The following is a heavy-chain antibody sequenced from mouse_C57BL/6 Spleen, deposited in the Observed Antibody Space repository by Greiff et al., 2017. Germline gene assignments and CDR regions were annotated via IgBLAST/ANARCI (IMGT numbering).Heavy chain of an antibody. Sequence: QVQLQQPGAELVMPGASVKLSCKASGYTFTSYWMHWVKQRPGQGLEWIGEIDPSDSYTNYNQKFKGKSTLTVDKSSSTAYMQLSSLTSEDSAVYYCARIYYSNSYYARDYWGQGTSATVSS. CDR3: ARIYYSNSYYARDY. CDR2: IDPSDSYT. D-gene: IGHD2-5*01. J-gene: IGHJ4*01. CDR1: GYTFTSYW. V-gene: IGHV1-69*01.